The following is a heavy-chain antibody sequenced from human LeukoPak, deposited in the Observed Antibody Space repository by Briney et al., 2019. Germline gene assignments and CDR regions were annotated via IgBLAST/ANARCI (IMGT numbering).Heavy chain of an antibody. J-gene: IGHJ4*02. CDR1: GYTLTELS. D-gene: IGHD3-22*01. CDR2: FDPEDGET. Sequence: ASVKVSCKFSGYTLTELSMHWVRQAPGKGLEWMGGFDPEDGETIYAQKFQGRVTMTEDTSTDTAYMELSSLRSEDTAVYYCATVYYDSSGYYYVGDFDYWGQGTLVTVSS. V-gene: IGHV1-24*01. CDR3: ATVYYDSSGYYYVGDFDY.